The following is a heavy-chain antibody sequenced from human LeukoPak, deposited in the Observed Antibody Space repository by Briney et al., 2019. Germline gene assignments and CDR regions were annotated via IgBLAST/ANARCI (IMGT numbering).Heavy chain of an antibody. CDR2: IYYSGNT. CDR3: ARETHYYYDTSGHYDG. D-gene: IGHD3-22*01. V-gene: IGHV4-59*01. CDR1: DGSISTYY. Sequence: SETLSLTCTVPDGSISTYYWNWIRQPPGKGLEWIGYIYYSGNTNYNPSLKSRLTISIDTSKNQFSLTLRSVTAADTAVYYCARETHYYYDTSGHYDGWGQGTLVTVSS. J-gene: IGHJ4*02.